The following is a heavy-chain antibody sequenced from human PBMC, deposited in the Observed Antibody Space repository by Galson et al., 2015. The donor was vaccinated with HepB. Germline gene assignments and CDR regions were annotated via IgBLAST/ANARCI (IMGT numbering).Heavy chain of an antibody. J-gene: IGHJ4*02. Sequence: SLRLSCAASGFTFSSYAMSWVRQAPGMGLEWVSAISGSGGNTYYADSVKGRFSISRDNSKNTLYLQMNSLRADDTAVYFCAKEERSGGYSPNPYFDYWGQGTLVTVSS. CDR3: AKEERSGGYSPNPYFDY. CDR2: ISGSGGNT. D-gene: IGHD1-26*01. CDR1: GFTFSSYA. V-gene: IGHV3-23*01.